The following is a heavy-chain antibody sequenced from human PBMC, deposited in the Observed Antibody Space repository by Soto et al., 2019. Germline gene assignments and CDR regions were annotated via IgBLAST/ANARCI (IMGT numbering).Heavy chain of an antibody. CDR2: ISSSSSYI. V-gene: IGHV3-21*01. J-gene: IGHJ5*02. Sequence: PGGSLRLSCAASGFTFSSYSMNWVRQAPRKGLEWVSSISSSSSYIYYADSVKGRFTISRDNAKNSLYLQMNSLRAEDTAVYYCARDPCYYDSSGYPNWFDPWGQGTLVTVSS. CDR1: GFTFSSYS. CDR3: ARDPCYYDSSGYPNWFDP. D-gene: IGHD3-22*01.